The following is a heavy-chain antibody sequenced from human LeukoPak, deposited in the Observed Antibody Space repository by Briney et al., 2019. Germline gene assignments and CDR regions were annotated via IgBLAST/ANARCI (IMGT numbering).Heavy chain of an antibody. Sequence: EASVKVSCKASGYIFTTYGISWVRQAPGQGLEWMGWISVYKGTANYAPSLQGRVTMTRDKSTNTAYMELRSLRSDDTAVYYCARGGDHHDYWGRGTLVTVSS. D-gene: IGHD2-21*02. CDR3: ARGGDHHDY. CDR2: ISVYKGTA. J-gene: IGHJ4*02. V-gene: IGHV1-18*01. CDR1: GYIFTTYG.